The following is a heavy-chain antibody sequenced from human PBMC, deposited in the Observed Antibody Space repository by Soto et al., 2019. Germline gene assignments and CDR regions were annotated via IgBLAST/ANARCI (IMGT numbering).Heavy chain of an antibody. CDR2: IDPSDSYT. Sequence: PGESLKISCKGSGYSFTSYWISWVRQMPGKGMEWMGRIDPSDSYTNYSPSFQGHVTITADKSISTAYLQWSSLKASDTAMYYCATPGSSGYPNLDYWGQGTLVTVS. J-gene: IGHJ4*02. V-gene: IGHV5-10-1*01. CDR3: ATPGSSGYPNLDY. CDR1: GYSFTSYW. D-gene: IGHD3-22*01.